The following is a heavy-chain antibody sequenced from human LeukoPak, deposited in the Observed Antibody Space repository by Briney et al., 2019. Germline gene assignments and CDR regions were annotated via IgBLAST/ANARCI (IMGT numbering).Heavy chain of an antibody. D-gene: IGHD3-22*01. Sequence: ASVKVSCKASGYTFTSYYIHWVRQAPGQGLELMGIINPSGGSTNCAQKFQGRVAMTRDTSTSTVYMELSSLRSEDTAVYYCARGLDYYDTTKGFDYWGQGTLVTVSS. CDR3: ARGLDYYDTTKGFDY. CDR2: INPSGGST. J-gene: IGHJ4*02. CDR1: GYTFTSYY. V-gene: IGHV1-46*01.